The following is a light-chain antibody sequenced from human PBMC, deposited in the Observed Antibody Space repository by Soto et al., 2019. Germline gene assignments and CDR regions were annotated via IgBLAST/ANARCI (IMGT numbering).Light chain of an antibody. Sequence: QSALTQPASVSGSPGQSITISCTGTSGDIGSYNRVSWYQQHPGKAPKLIIYEVTDRPSGVSNRFSGSKSCNTASLTISGLLADDDAAYYCSAYRNISTRACVFGTGTKVTVL. CDR2: EVT. CDR3: SAYRNISTRACV. V-gene: IGLV2-14*01. J-gene: IGLJ1*01. CDR1: SGDIGSYNR.